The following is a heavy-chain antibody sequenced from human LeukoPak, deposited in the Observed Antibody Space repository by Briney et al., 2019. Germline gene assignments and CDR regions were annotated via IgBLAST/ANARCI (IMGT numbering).Heavy chain of an antibody. Sequence: SETLSLTCTVSGYSISSGYYWGWIRQPPGKGLEWIGSIYHSGSTYYNPSLKSRVTISVDTSKNQFSLKLSSVTAADTAVYYCARDRGAYDYVWGSYRPSAFDIWGQGTMVTVSS. V-gene: IGHV4-38-2*02. J-gene: IGHJ3*02. CDR1: GYSISSGYY. CDR2: IYHSGST. D-gene: IGHD3-16*02. CDR3: ARDRGAYDYVWGSYRPSAFDI.